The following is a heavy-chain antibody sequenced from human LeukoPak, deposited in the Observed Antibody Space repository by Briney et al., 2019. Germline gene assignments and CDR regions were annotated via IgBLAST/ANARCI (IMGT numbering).Heavy chain of an antibody. CDR1: GESITISSYF. CDR2: IYYSGST. V-gene: IGHV4-39*01. CDR3: ARSQYSASWYV. Sequence: SETLSLTCTVSGESITISSYFWAWIRQPPGKGLEWIGSIYYSGSTYYNPSLKSRVTISVDTSKNQFSLKLTCVTAADTALYYCARSQYSASWYVWGQGTLVTVSS. D-gene: IGHD6-13*01. J-gene: IGHJ4*02.